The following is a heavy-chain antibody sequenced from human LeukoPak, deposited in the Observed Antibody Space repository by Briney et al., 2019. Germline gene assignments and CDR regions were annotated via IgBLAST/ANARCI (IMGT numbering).Heavy chain of an antibody. CDR3: ARGSRLRLYGMDV. D-gene: IGHD4-17*01. J-gene: IGHJ6*02. CDR2: IYRSGST. CDR1: GGSISSYY. V-gene: IGHV4-59*01. Sequence: SETLSLTCTVSGGSISSYYWSWIRQPPGKGLEWLGYIYRSGSTNYNPSLKSRVTISVDTSKNQFSLKLSSVTAADTAVYYCARGSRLRLYGMDVWGQGTTVTVSS.